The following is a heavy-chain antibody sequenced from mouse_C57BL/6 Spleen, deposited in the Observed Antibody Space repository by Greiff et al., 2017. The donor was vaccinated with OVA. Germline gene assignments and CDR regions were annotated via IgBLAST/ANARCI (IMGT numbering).Heavy chain of an antibody. J-gene: IGHJ1*03. D-gene: IGHD1-1*01. CDR2: INPNNGGT. Sequence: VQLQQSGPELVKPGASVKIPCKASGYTFTDYNMDWVKQSHGKSLEWIGDINPNNGGTIYNQKFKGKATLTVDKSSSTAYMELRSLTSEDTAVYYCARGRRLYGSSGDWYFDVWGTGTTVTVSS. CDR1: GYTFTDYN. CDR3: ARGRRLYGSSGDWYFDV. V-gene: IGHV1-18*01.